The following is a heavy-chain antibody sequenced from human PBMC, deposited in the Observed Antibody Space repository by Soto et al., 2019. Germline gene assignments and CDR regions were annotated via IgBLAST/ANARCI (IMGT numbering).Heavy chain of an antibody. V-gene: IGHV3-30-3*01. CDR1: GFTFSSYA. CDR2: ISYDGSNK. J-gene: IGHJ6*02. CDR3: ARDRLRYNWNDFPYYSYGTDV. D-gene: IGHD1-1*01. Sequence: PGGSLRLSCAASGFTFSSYAMHWVRQAPGKGLEWVAVISYDGSNKYYADSVKGRFTISRDNSKNTLYLQMNSLRTEDTAVYYCARDRLRYNWNDFPYYSYGTDVSGQGTTVTVSS.